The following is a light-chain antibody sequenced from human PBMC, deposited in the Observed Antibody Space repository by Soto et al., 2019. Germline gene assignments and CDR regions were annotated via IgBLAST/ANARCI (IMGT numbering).Light chain of an antibody. CDR2: GAS. CDR1: QSIGSS. J-gene: IGKJ1*01. V-gene: IGKV3-15*01. Sequence: EVVMTQSPATLSVSPWDTATLSCRASQSIGSSLAWYQQKPGQAPRLLIYGASTRATGVPARFSGSGSGTEFTLTISRLQSEDFAVYYCQQYYNWRPRFGQGTKVDIK. CDR3: QQYYNWRPR.